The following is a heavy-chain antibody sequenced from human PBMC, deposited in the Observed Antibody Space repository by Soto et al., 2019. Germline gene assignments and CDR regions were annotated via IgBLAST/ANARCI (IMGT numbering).Heavy chain of an antibody. Sequence: ASVKVSCKASGYTFTSYGISWVRQAPGQGLEWMGWISAYNGNTNYAQKLQGRVTMTTDTSTSTAYMELRSLRSDDTAVYYCARDLESSSYYYYYYGMDVWGQGTTVTVSS. CDR2: ISAYNGNT. J-gene: IGHJ6*02. CDR3: ARDLESSSYYYYYYGMDV. CDR1: GYTFTSYG. D-gene: IGHD6-6*01. V-gene: IGHV1-18*01.